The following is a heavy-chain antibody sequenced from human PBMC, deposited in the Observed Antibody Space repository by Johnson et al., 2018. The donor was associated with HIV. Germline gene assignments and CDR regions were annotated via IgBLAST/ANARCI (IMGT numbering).Heavy chain of an antibody. D-gene: IGHD3-3*01. V-gene: IGHV3-30*02. CDR2: IRYDGGNK. Sequence: QVQLVESGGGVVQPGGSLRLSCAASGFTFSSYGMHWVRQAPGKGLEWVAFIRYDGGNKYYADSVKGRFTISRDNSKNTLYLQMNSLRAEDTAVYYCARVSDFGVVMIGTFDIWGQGTMVTVSS. CDR1: GFTFSSYG. J-gene: IGHJ3*02. CDR3: ARVSDFGVVMIGTFDI.